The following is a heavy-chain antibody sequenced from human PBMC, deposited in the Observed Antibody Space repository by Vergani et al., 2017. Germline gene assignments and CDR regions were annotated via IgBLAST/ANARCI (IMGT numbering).Heavy chain of an antibody. CDR1: GFTFSSYA. Sequence: QVQLVESGGGVVQPGRSLRLSCAASGFTFSSYAMHWVRQAPGKGLEWVAVISYDGSNKYYADSVKGRFTISRDNSKNTLYLQMNSLRAEDTAVYYCAKVALAFYFDYWGQGTLVTVSS. J-gene: IGHJ4*02. CDR2: ISYDGSNK. V-gene: IGHV3-30*04. CDR3: AKVALAFYFDY.